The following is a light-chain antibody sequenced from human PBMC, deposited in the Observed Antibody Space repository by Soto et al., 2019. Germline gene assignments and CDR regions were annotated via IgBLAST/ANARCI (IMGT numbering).Light chain of an antibody. CDR3: QQRSDWPIT. V-gene: IGKV3-11*01. CDR2: DAS. CDR1: QSVSRF. Sequence: EVVLTQSPATLSLSPGERATLSCRASQSVSRFLVWYQQKPGQAPRLLIFDASNRATGIPARFSASGSGTDFTLTISSLESEDSAVYYCQQRSDWPITFGQGTRLDI. J-gene: IGKJ5*01.